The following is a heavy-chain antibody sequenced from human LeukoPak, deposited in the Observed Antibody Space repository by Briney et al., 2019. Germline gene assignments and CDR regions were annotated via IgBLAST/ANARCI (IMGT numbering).Heavy chain of an antibody. CDR1: GYIFSNFFSSYG. CDR3: ARGLTLSSYLDY. V-gene: IGHV1-18*01. Sequence: ASVTVSCTASGYIFSNFFSSYGITWVRQAPGQGLEWMGWISPYNGKTKFAQKFQGIVTMTTETSTSTAYMELSSLRSEDTAVYYCARGLTLSSYLDYWGQGTLVTVSS. D-gene: IGHD1-14*01. J-gene: IGHJ4*02. CDR2: ISPYNGKT.